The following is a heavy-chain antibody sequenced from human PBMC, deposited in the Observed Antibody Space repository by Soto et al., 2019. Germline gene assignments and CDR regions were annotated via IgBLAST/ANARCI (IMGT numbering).Heavy chain of an antibody. V-gene: IGHV4-31*03. CDR3: ARGGYYYDSSGYYSAGVAAFDI. CDR2: IYYSGST. D-gene: IGHD3-22*01. J-gene: IGHJ3*02. CDR1: GGSISSGGYY. Sequence: SETLSLTCTVSGGSISSGGYYWSWIRQHPGKGLEWIGYIYYSGSTYYNPSLKSRVTISVDTSKNQFSLKLSSVTAADTAVYYCARGGYYYDSSGYYSAGVAAFDIWGQGTMVTV.